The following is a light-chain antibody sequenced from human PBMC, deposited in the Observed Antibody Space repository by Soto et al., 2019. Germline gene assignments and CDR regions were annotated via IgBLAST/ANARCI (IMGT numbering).Light chain of an antibody. CDR3: QHYKTWPLS. CDR1: QGIGST. J-gene: IGKJ4*01. CDR2: DAS. V-gene: IGKV3-15*01. Sequence: RVMTQSPATRSVSPGERATLSCRASQGIGSTLAWYQQKPGQTPRLLIYDASTRATGIPARFSGIGSGTEFTLIISSLQSEDFGVYYCQHYKTWPLSFGGGTKVDIK.